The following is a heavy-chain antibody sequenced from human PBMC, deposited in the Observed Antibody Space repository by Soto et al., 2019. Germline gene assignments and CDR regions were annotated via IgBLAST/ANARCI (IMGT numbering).Heavy chain of an antibody. V-gene: IGHV1-69*01. Sequence: QVQLVQSGAEVKKPGSSVKVSCKASGGTFSSYAISWVRQAPGQGLEWMGGIIPIFGTANYAQKFQGRVTITADESTSTAYMEPSSLRSEDTAVYYCARTLGYCNSATCQMDYWGQGTLVTVSS. CDR2: IIPIFGTA. J-gene: IGHJ4*02. CDR3: ARTLGYCNSATCQMDY. CDR1: GGTFSSYA. D-gene: IGHD2-2*01.